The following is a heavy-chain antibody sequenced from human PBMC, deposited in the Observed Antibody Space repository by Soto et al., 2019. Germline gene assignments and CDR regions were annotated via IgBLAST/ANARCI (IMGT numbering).Heavy chain of an antibody. CDR3: ARDRTVTTGAHPYYYYYGMDV. CDR1: GGSISSYH. CDR2: ISYSGST. V-gene: IGHV4-59*01. Sequence: PSETLSLTCTVSGGSISSYHWSWIRQPAGKGLEWLGYISYSGSTNYNPSLKSRVTMSVDTSRNQFSLQLSSVTAADTAVYYCARDRTVTTGAHPYYYYYGMDVWGKGTTVTVSS. D-gene: IGHD4-4*01. J-gene: IGHJ6*04.